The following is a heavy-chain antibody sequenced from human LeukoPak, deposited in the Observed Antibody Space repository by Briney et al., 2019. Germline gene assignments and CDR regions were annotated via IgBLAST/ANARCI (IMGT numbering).Heavy chain of an antibody. D-gene: IGHD6-13*01. CDR2: ISGSGGST. V-gene: IGHV3-23*01. CDR3: AKDTHSSSWYYFDY. CDR1: GFTFSSYA. J-gene: IGHJ4*02. Sequence: GGSLRLSCAASGFTFSSYAMSWVRQAPGKGLEWVSAISGSGGSTYYADSVKGRFTISRDNSKNTLYLQMNSLRVEDTAVYYCAKDTHSSSWYYFDYWGQGTLVTVSS.